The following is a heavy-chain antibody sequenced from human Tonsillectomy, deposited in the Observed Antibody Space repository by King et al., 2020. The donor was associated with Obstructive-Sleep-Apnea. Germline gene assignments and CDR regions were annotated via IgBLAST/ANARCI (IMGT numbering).Heavy chain of an antibody. CDR1: GFTLRTYA. Sequence: VQLVESGGGVVQPGRSLRLSCTASGFTLRTYAMHWVRQAPGRWLGWVAGISYDGSYKYCADSVKCRFTISRDNSNNTLYLQINSLRPEDTTVYYWTKAGSKWFGEINAFDSWGLGTLVTASS. CDR3: TKAGSKWFGEINAFDS. CDR2: ISYDGSYK. J-gene: IGHJ4*02. D-gene: IGHD3-10*01. V-gene: IGHV3-30*04.